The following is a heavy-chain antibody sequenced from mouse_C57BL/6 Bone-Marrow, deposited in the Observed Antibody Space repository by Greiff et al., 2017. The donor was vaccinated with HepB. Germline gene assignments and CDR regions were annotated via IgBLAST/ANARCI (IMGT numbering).Heavy chain of an antibody. CDR3: ARDYYGRAWFAY. Sequence: QVQLKQSGPELVKPGASVKISCKASGYAFSSSWMNWVKQRPGKGLEWIGRIYPGDGDTNYNGKFKGKATLTADKSSSTAYMQLSSLTSEDSAVYFCARDYYGRAWFAYWGQGTLVTVSA. CDR1: GYAFSSSW. CDR2: IYPGDGDT. D-gene: IGHD1-1*01. V-gene: IGHV1-82*01. J-gene: IGHJ3*01.